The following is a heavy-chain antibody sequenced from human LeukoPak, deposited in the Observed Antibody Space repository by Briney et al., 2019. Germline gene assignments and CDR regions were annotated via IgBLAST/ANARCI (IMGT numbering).Heavy chain of an antibody. V-gene: IGHV1-46*01. D-gene: IGHD3-16*02. Sequence: ASVKVSCKASGSSSTSHYMHWVRQAPGQGLEWMGLINPRGTATRYAESFQGRLTLTRDLSTSTDYMELSSLRSDDTAVYYCARQTVPDYVWGSYRYKDAFDIWGQGTMVTVSS. CDR1: GSSSTSHY. J-gene: IGHJ3*02. CDR3: ARQTVPDYVWGSYRYKDAFDI. CDR2: INPRGTAT.